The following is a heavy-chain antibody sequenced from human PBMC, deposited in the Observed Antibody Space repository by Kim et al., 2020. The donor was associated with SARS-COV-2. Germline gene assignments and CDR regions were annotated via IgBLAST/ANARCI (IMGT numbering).Heavy chain of an antibody. CDR1: GFTFSSYS. CDR2: ISSSSSTI. V-gene: IGHV3-48*02. J-gene: IGHJ6*02. Sequence: GGSLRLSCAASGFTFSSYSMNWVRQAPGKGLEWVSYISSSSSTIYYADSVKGRFTISRDNAKNSLYLQMNSLRDEDTAVYYCAGVPAAIFYYYYGMDVWGQGTTVTVSS. CDR3: AGVPAAIFYYYYGMDV. D-gene: IGHD2-2*01.